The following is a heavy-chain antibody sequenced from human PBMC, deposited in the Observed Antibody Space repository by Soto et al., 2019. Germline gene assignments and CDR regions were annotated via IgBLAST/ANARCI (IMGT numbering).Heavy chain of an antibody. V-gene: IGHV3-23*01. J-gene: IGHJ4*02. CDR2: ISGSGGTT. CDR1: GFTFSNYA. CDR3: AKFFVETGSNSGWPWSFHY. D-gene: IGHD6-25*01. Sequence: EVQLLESGGCLVQPGMSLRLSCAASGFTFSNYAMSWVRQAPGQGLDWVSAISGSGGTTSYADSVKGRFTISRDNSKSTLFLQMNSLRAEDAAVYYCAKFFVETGSNSGWPWSFHYWGQGTLVTVSS.